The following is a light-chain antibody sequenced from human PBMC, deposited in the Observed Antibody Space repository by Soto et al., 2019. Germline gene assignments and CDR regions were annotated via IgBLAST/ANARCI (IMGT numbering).Light chain of an antibody. CDR3: QQYDNLLT. V-gene: IGKV1-33*01. CDR1: QDISKY. CDR2: GAS. Sequence: DIQMTQSPSSLSASVGDRVTITCQASQDISKYLNWYQQKPGKAPKLLIYGASNLQKGVPSRFSGSGSGTDFTFTISSLQPEDIATYYCQQYDNLLTFGGGTKVEIK. J-gene: IGKJ4*01.